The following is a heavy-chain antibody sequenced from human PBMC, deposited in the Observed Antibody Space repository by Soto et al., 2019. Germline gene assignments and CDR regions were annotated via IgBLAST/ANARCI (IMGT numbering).Heavy chain of an antibody. CDR3: AAAGYSYGENEASDAFDI. D-gene: IGHD5-18*01. V-gene: IGHV1-8*01. J-gene: IGHJ3*02. CDR1: GYTFTSYD. CDR2: MIASSGNT. Sequence: ASVKVSCKASGYTFTSYDIHWVRQATGQGLEWIGWMIASSGNTNYAQKFQGRVTITRNMSTSTAYMELSSLRSEDTAVYYCAAAGYSYGENEASDAFDIWGQGTMVTVSS.